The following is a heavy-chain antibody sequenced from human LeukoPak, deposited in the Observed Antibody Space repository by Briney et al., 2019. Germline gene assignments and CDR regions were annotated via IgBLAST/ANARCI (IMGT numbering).Heavy chain of an antibody. CDR2: ISSSGSTI. V-gene: IGHV3-11*04. D-gene: IGHD5-24*01. CDR1: GFTFSDYY. J-gene: IGHJ4*02. Sequence: GGSLRLSCAASGFTFSDYYMGWIRRAPGKGLEWVSDISSSGSTIYYADSVKGRFTISRDNAKNSLYLQMNSLRAEDTAVYYCAREPPILRWLQELDYRGQGTPVTVSS. CDR3: AREPPILRWLQELDY.